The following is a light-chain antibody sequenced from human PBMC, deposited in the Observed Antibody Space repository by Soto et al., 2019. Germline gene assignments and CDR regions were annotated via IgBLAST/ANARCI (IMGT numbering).Light chain of an antibody. CDR2: EGS. CDR1: SSDVGNYNL. Sequence: QSALTQPASVSGSPGQSITISCTGTSSDVGNYNLVSWYQKYPGKAPKLMIYEGSKRPSGVSNRFSGSKSGNTASLTISGLQAEDEADYYCCSYVASSTFVEFGGGTKLTVL. J-gene: IGLJ2*01. V-gene: IGLV2-23*03. CDR3: CSYVASSTFVE.